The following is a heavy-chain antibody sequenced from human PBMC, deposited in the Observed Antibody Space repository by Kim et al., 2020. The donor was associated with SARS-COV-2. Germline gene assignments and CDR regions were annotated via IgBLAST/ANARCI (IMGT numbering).Heavy chain of an antibody. CDR2: ISWNSGSI. J-gene: IGHJ4*02. V-gene: IGHV3-9*01. Sequence: GGSLRLSCAASGFTFDDYAMHWVRQAPGKGLEWVSGISWNSGSIGYADSVKGRFTISRDNAKNSLYLQMNSLRAEDTALYYCAKDFGVGSGWYEGFDYWGQGTLVTVSS. CDR3: AKDFGVGSGWYEGFDY. D-gene: IGHD6-19*01. CDR1: GFTFDDYA.